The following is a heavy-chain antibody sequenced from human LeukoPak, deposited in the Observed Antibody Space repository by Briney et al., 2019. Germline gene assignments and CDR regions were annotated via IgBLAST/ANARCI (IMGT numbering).Heavy chain of an antibody. V-gene: IGHV1-2*02. Sequence: ASVTVSCKASGYTFTGYYMHWVRQAPGQGLEWMGWINPNSGGTNYAQKFQGRVTMTRDTSISTAYMELSRLRSDDTAVYYCARDARKNEGTYYGSGYYYMDVWGKGTTVTVSS. CDR1: GYTFTGYY. D-gene: IGHD3-10*01. CDR2: INPNSGGT. J-gene: IGHJ6*03. CDR3: ARDARKNEGTYYGSGYYYMDV.